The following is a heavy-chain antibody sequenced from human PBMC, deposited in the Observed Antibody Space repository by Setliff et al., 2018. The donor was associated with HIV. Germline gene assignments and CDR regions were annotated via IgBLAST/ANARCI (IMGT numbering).Heavy chain of an antibody. CDR3: ARDPYPNRGSLDAFQI. V-gene: IGHV3-48*01. D-gene: IGHD7-27*01. CDR2: ISSSSNGI. J-gene: IGHJ3*02. CDR1: GFTFDDYG. Sequence: GGSLRLSCAASGFTFDDYGMSWVRQAPGKGLEWVSHISSSSNGIWYADSAKGRFTISRDNGKSSVYLQMHSLRAEDTAVYYCARDPYPNRGSLDAFQIWGQGTMVTVSS.